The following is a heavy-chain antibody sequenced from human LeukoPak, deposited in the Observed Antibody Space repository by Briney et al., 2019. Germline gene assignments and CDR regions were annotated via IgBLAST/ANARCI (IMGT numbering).Heavy chain of an antibody. Sequence: GGSLRLSCAASGFTFSSYAMSWIRQVPGKRLEWVSAISGSGGSTYYADSVKGRFTISRDNSKNTLYLQMNSLRAEDTAVYYCAKPAGGAIDYWGQGTLVTVSS. CDR2: ISGSGGST. CDR3: AKPAGGAIDY. J-gene: IGHJ4*02. D-gene: IGHD3-16*01. CDR1: GFTFSSYA. V-gene: IGHV3-23*01.